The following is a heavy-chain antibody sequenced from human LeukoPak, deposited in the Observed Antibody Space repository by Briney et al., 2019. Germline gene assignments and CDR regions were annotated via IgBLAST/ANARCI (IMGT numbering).Heavy chain of an antibody. CDR3: ARGDPSGRPGIAFDD. Sequence: SETLSLTCTVSGGSINDFYWTWIRQTPGKGLEWIGHRFDSGSTNYNPSLKSRVTIFEDTSKNQVSLDLRFGTAADTAVYYCARGDPSGRPGIAFDDWGRGILVTVSS. CDR2: RFDSGST. J-gene: IGHJ4*02. CDR1: GGSINDFY. D-gene: IGHD1-26*01. V-gene: IGHV4-4*08.